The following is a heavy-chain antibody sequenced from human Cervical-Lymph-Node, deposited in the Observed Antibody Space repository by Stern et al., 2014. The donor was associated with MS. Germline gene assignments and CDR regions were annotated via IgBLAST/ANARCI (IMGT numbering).Heavy chain of an antibody. CDR2: IIPVFGTP. J-gene: IGHJ6*02. CDR3: ASAHPATRRGYKGMNV. CDR1: GGTFRNFA. Sequence: VQLVESGSEVRKPGSSVNVTCKASGGTFRNFAVNWVRQAPGQGLEWVGGIIPVFGTPPYAQKFQGRVTIISDESPNTVYVELSGLTTDDTATYFCASAHPATRRGYKGMNVWGQGTTIAVSS. V-gene: IGHV1-69*01. D-gene: IGHD2-2*01.